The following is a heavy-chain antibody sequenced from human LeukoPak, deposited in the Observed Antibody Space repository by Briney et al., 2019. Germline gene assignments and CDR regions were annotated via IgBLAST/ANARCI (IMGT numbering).Heavy chain of an antibody. CDR2: MNPNSGNT. D-gene: IGHD2-15*01. V-gene: IGHV1-8*01. CDR3: ARGIHFRMYYYYYYMDV. J-gene: IGHJ6*03. CDR1: GYTFTSYD. Sequence: ASVKVSCKASGYTFTSYDINWVRQATGQGLEWMGWMNPNSGNTGYAQKFQGRVTMTRNTSISTAYMELSSLRSEDTAVYYCARGIHFRMYYYYYYMDVWGKGTTVTISS.